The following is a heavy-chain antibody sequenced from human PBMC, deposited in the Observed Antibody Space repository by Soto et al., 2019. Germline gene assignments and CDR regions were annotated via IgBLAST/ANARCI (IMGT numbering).Heavy chain of an antibody. J-gene: IGHJ4*02. CDR3: ARDISGIPGTTYFDY. Sequence: ASVKVSCKASGYTFTSYGISWVRQAPGQGLEWMGWISAYNGNTNYAQKLQGRVTMTTDTSTSTAYMELRSLRSDDTAVYYCARDISGIPGTTYFDYWGQGTLVTVSS. D-gene: IGHD1-7*01. V-gene: IGHV1-18*01. CDR2: ISAYNGNT. CDR1: GYTFTSYG.